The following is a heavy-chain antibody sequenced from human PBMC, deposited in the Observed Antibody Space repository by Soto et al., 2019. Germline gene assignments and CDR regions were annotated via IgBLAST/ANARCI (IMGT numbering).Heavy chain of an antibody. CDR2: ISNGSSRI. Sequence: PGGSLRLSCAASGFTFSAYPMIWVRQAPGKGLEWVSTISNGSSRIYYADSVKGRFTISRDNAKNSLYLQMNSLRAEDTAVYYCARGVDSSSWYDQGDYWGQGTLVTVSS. V-gene: IGHV3-21*01. CDR3: ARGVDSSSWYDQGDY. D-gene: IGHD6-13*01. J-gene: IGHJ4*02. CDR1: GFTFSAYP.